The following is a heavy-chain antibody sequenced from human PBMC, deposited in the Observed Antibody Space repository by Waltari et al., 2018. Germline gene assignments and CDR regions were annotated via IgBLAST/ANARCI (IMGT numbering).Heavy chain of an antibody. CDR2: IHPSGTT. CDR1: GGSISSSNW. V-gene: IGHV4-4*02. D-gene: IGHD5-12*01. Sequence: QVQLQESGPGLVKPSETLSLTCTVSGGSISSSNWWRWVRQPPGKGLEWLGEIHPSGTTNDNPALKSRVTISVDNSKNQFSLKLSSVTAADTAVYYCARDRGLRGGYDSWGQGTLVTVSS. J-gene: IGHJ5*02. CDR3: ARDRGLRGGYDS.